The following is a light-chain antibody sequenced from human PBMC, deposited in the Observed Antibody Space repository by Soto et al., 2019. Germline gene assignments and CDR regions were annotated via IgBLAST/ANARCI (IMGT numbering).Light chain of an antibody. CDR2: DAS. J-gene: IGKJ4*01. CDR3: QQYAYSPLN. Sequence: EIVLTQSPGTMSLSPGERATLSCRASRSVGNNYLAWYHQRPGQAPNLLIYDASNRATGIPDRISGSGSGTDFTLTITRLEPEDCAMYYCQQYAYSPLNFGGGTKVEIK. CDR1: RSVGNNY. V-gene: IGKV3-20*01.